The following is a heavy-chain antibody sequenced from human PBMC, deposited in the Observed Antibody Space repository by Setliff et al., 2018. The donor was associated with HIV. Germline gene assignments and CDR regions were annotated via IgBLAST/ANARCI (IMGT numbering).Heavy chain of an antibody. D-gene: IGHD6-13*01. CDR3: ARLGGYSSSWYVPYFYYTDV. Sequence: SETLSLTCSVSGGSISTYYWSWIRQPPGKGLECIGYIYDSGSTNYSPSLMSRVTISVDTSKNQFSLNLSSVTAADTAVYYCARLGGYSSSWYVPYFYYTDVWGKGTTVTVSS. CDR1: GGSISTYY. J-gene: IGHJ6*03. CDR2: IYDSGST. V-gene: IGHV4-59*08.